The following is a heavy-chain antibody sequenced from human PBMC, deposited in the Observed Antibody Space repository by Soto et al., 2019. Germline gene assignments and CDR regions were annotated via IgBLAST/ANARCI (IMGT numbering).Heavy chain of an antibody. D-gene: IGHD5-12*01. CDR3: ARDRGGYDRLYYYHGMDV. CDR2: ISSSSGST. J-gene: IGHJ6*02. Sequence: WGSLRLSCSASGFTFSDYYISWIRQAPGKGLEYISYISSSSGSTNYADSVKGRFTISRDNAKNSLYLQMSSLRAEDTAVYYCARDRGGYDRLYYYHGMDVWGQGTTVTVSS. V-gene: IGHV3-11*06. CDR1: GFTFSDYY.